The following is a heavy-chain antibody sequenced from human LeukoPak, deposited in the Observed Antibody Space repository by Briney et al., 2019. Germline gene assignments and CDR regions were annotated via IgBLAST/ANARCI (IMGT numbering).Heavy chain of an antibody. Sequence: GGSLRLSCAASGFTFSSYAMSWVRQAPGKGLEWVSTISGSGGNTYYADSVKGRFTISRDNSKNTLYLQMNSLRAEDTAVYYCVKGRGSGGRDFQYWGQGTLVTVSS. J-gene: IGHJ1*01. CDR3: VKGRGSGGRDFQY. V-gene: IGHV3-23*01. CDR1: GFTFSSYA. D-gene: IGHD2-15*01. CDR2: ISGSGGNT.